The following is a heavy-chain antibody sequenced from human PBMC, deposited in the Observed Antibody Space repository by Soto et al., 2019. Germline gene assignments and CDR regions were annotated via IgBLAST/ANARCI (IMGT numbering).Heavy chain of an antibody. CDR1: GFTVSSNY. CDR3: AREVDWGDGDYDGRRFEY. D-gene: IGHD4-17*01. J-gene: IGHJ4*02. CDR2: IYSGGST. V-gene: IGHV3-53*01. Sequence: EVRLVESGGGLIQPGGSLRLSCAASGFTVSSNYMSWVRQAPGKGLEWVSVIYSGGSTYYADSVKGRFTISRDNSKNTLYLQMNSLRAEDTAVYYCAREVDWGDGDYDGRRFEYWGQGTLVTVAS.